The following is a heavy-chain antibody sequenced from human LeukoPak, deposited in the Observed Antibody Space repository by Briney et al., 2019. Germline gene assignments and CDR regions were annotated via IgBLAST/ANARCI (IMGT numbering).Heavy chain of an antibody. D-gene: IGHD3-9*01. V-gene: IGHV3-23*01. CDR3: AKVAYYDLLTGSNFDN. CDR2: ISGGGYST. Sequence: GGSLRLSCAASGFTFRSYAMSWVRQAPGKALEWVSGISGGGYSTYYAHSVKGRFTTSRDNSKSTLYLQMNSLRAEDTAVYYCAKVAYYDLLTGSNFDNWGQGTLVTVSA. J-gene: IGHJ4*02. CDR1: GFTFRSYA.